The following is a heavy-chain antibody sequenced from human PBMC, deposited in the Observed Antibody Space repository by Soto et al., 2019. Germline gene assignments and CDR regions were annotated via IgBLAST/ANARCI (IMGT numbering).Heavy chain of an antibody. Sequence: ASVKVSCKASGYTFTSYAMHWVRQAPGQRLEWMGWINAGNGNTKYSQKFQGRVTITRDTSASTAYMELGSLRSEDTAVYYCARRRWLQLYNWFDPWGQGTLVTVSS. CDR1: GYTFTSYA. D-gene: IGHD4-4*01. V-gene: IGHV1-3*01. CDR2: INAGNGNT. CDR3: ARRRWLQLYNWFDP. J-gene: IGHJ5*02.